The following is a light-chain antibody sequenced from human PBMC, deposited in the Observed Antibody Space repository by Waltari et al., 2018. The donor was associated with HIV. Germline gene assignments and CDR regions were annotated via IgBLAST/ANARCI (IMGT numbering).Light chain of an antibody. J-gene: IGKJ1*01. Sequence: DIVMTQSPATLSVSPGERATLSCRASQNIKSNLAWFQQLPGQAPRLRISSASIRATDIPPRFRGSGSGTDFTHTISSLQSEDFAIYYCQEYETWTKTFGQGTKVEMK. CDR2: SAS. V-gene: IGKV3-15*01. CDR1: QNIKSN. CDR3: QEYETWTKT.